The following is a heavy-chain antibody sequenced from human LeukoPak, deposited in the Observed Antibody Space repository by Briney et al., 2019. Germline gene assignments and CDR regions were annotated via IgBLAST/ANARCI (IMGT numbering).Heavy chain of an antibody. Sequence: PGGSLRLSCAASGFTFSSYAMSWVRQAPGKGLEWVSAISGSGGSTYYADSAKGRFTISRDNSKNTLYLQMNSLRAEDTAGYYCAKDGSSSWYGWFDPWGQGTLVTVSS. J-gene: IGHJ5*02. CDR3: AKDGSSSWYGWFDP. V-gene: IGHV3-23*01. CDR2: ISGSGGST. CDR1: GFTFSSYA. D-gene: IGHD6-13*01.